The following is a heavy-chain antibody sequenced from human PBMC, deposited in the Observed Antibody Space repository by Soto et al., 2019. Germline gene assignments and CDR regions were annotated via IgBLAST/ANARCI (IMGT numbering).Heavy chain of an antibody. CDR2: IYYSGNT. Sequence: SETLSLTCTVSGGSVSSGDYYWSWIRQPPGKGLEWIGYIYYSGNTNYNPSLKSRVIISVDTSKNLFSLKLTSVTAADTAVYYCARIPVDTSMMYWREPWGQGTLVTVS. V-gene: IGHV4-61*08. J-gene: IGHJ5*02. D-gene: IGHD5-18*01. CDR3: ARIPVDTSMMYWREP. CDR1: GGSVSSGDYY.